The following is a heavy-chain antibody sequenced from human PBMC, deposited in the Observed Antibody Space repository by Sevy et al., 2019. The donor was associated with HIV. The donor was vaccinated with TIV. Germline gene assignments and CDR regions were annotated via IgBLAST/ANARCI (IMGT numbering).Heavy chain of an antibody. Sequence: GGSLRLSCAASGFAFSNYYAMYWVRQAPGKGLKWVALISYDGNDKYYADSVKGRFTMSRDNFKNKLYLQMNSLTAEDTAVYYCARPRANYVDNYFFYAMDVWGQGTTVTVSS. J-gene: IGHJ6*02. CDR3: ARPRANYVDNYFFYAMDV. CDR2: ISYDGNDK. V-gene: IGHV3-30-3*01. CDR1: GFAFSNYYA. D-gene: IGHD4-17*01.